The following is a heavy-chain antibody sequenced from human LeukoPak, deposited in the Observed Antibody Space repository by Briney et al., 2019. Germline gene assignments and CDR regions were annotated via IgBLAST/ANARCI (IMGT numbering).Heavy chain of an antibody. V-gene: IGHV3-21*01. CDR3: AKSTRAVMAMMDV. J-gene: IGHJ6*04. CDR2: ISSRSTYI. Sequence: GGSLRLSCAASGVTFSFYSMNWVRQAPGKGLEWVSSISSRSTYIYYADSVKGRFTISRDNAKNSLFLQMNSLRAEDTAVYFCAKSTRAVMAMMDVWGKGTTVTVSS. D-gene: IGHD3-16*01. CDR1: GVTFSFYS.